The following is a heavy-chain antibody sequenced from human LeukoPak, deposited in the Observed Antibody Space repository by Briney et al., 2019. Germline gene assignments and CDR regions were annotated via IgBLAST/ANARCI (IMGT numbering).Heavy chain of an antibody. CDR3: ATPCRSSGGSCLTRYYYYGMDV. J-gene: IGHJ6*02. CDR1: GYTFTGYY. Sequence: GASVKVSFKASGYTFTGYYMHWVRQAPGQGLEWMGWINPNSGGTNYAQKFQGRVTMTRDTSISTAYMKLSRLRSEDTAVYYCATPCRSSGGSCLTRYYYYGMDVWGQGTLVTVSS. V-gene: IGHV1-2*02. CDR2: INPNSGGT. D-gene: IGHD2-15*01.